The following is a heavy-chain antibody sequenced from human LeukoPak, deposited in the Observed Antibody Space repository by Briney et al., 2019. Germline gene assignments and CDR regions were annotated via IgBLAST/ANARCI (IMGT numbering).Heavy chain of an antibody. Sequence: GGSLRLSCAASGFTFDDYGMHWVRQIPGKGLEWVSGISWNSGNIRYADSVKGRFTISRDNAKNSLYLQMNSLRAEDTAVYYRASPFEYSSSSNAFDIWGQGTMVTVSS. D-gene: IGHD6-6*01. CDR3: ASPFEYSSSSNAFDI. CDR1: GFTFDDYG. V-gene: IGHV3-9*01. CDR2: ISWNSGNI. J-gene: IGHJ3*02.